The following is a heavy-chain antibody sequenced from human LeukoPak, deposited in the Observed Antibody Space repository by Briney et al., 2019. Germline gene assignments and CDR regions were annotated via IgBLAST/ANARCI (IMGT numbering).Heavy chain of an antibody. Sequence: PSETLSLTCAVYGGSFSGYYWSWIRQPPGKGLEWIGEINHSGSTNYNPSLKSRVTISVDTSKNQFSLELSSVTAADTAVYYCARGRPLSTSTTDLTDYWGQGTLVTVSS. V-gene: IGHV4-34*01. CDR1: GGSFSGYY. D-gene: IGHD5/OR15-5a*01. CDR2: INHSGST. J-gene: IGHJ4*02. CDR3: ARGRPLSTSTTDLTDY.